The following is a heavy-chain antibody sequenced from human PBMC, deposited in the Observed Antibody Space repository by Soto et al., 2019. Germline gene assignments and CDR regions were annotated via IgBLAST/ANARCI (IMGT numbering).Heavy chain of an antibody. CDR1: GGSISSGGYY. J-gene: IGHJ4*02. Sequence: QVQLQESGPGLVKPSQTLSLTCTVSGGSISSGGYYWSWIRQHPGKGLEWIGYIYYSGSTYYNPSLKSRVTLSVDKSKNQFALKLSSVTAADTAVYYCARGGIAAAAPPDYWGQGTLVTVSS. D-gene: IGHD6-13*01. CDR2: IYYSGST. CDR3: ARGGIAAAAPPDY. V-gene: IGHV4-31*03.